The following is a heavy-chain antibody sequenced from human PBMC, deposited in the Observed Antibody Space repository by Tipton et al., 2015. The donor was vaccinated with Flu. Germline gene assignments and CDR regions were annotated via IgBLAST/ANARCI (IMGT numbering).Heavy chain of an antibody. Sequence: TLSLTCTVSGGSISSSTYYWGWIRQPPGKGLEWVGNIYYSGTTYYNPSLQSRVTISADTSKNQFSLQLSSVTAADTAVYFCAKGGRIGASWFGPWGQGTLVRVSS. V-gene: IGHV4-39*07. J-gene: IGHJ5*02. CDR1: GGSISSSTYY. CDR3: AKGGRIGASWFGP. CDR2: IYYSGTT. D-gene: IGHD3-16*01.